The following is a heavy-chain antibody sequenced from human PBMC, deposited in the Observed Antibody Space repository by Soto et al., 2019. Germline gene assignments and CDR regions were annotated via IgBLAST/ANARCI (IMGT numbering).Heavy chain of an antibody. D-gene: IGHD6-19*01. CDR3: ARAPGVGQWLVSLNYYYYYYMDV. V-gene: IGHV1-8*01. J-gene: IGHJ6*03. CDR1: GYTFTSYD. Sequence: ASVKVSCKASGYTFTSYDINWVRQATGQGLEWMGWMNPNSGNTGYAQKFQGRVTMTRNTSISTAYMELSSLRSEDTAVYYCARAPGVGQWLVSLNYYYYYYMDVWGKGTTVTVSS. CDR2: MNPNSGNT.